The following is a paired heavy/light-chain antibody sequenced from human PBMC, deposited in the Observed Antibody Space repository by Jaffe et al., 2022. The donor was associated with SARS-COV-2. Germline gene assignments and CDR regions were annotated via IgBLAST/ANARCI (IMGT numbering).Light chain of an antibody. Sequence: EIILTQSPGTLSLSPGERATLSCRASQSVSAYLAWYQQKPGQAPRLLIYDTSNRATDIPARFIGGGSGTDFTLTISSLEPEDFAVYYCQQRSSWPLTFGGGTKVEMK. V-gene: IGKV3-11*01. CDR1: QSVSAY. J-gene: IGKJ4*01. CDR2: DTS. CDR3: QQRSSWPLT.
Heavy chain of an antibody. D-gene: IGHD3-9*01. Sequence: QVQLEQSGPEVKNPGASVTVSCKSSGYNFNRFGISWVRQAPGQGLVWMGWMSGDNGGTKYAERFQDRLTLTTDTSTSTAYMELRSLRADDTAVYYCARVNLLYDFLTGHPDDYLYYYMDVWGKGTAVTVSS. J-gene: IGHJ6*03. CDR2: MSGDNGGT. CDR1: GYNFNRFG. V-gene: IGHV1-18*04. CDR3: ARVNLLYDFLTGHPDDYLYYYMDV.